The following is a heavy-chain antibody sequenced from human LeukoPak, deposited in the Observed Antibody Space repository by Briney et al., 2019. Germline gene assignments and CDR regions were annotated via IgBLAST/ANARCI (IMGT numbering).Heavy chain of an antibody. Sequence: PSETLSLTCAVYGGSFSGYYWSWIRQPPGKGLEWIGEINHSGSTNYNPSLKSRVTISVDTSKNQFSLKLSSVTAADTAVYYCARDPGPGDAFDIWGQGTMVTVSS. J-gene: IGHJ3*02. CDR1: GGSFSGYY. CDR2: INHSGST. D-gene: IGHD3-10*01. CDR3: ARDPGPGDAFDI. V-gene: IGHV4-34*01.